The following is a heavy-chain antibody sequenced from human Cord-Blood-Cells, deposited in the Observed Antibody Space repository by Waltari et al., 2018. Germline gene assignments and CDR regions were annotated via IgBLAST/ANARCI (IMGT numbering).Heavy chain of an antibody. CDR2: IYYSGTT. J-gene: IGHJ4*02. V-gene: IGHV4-39*01. CDR3: ARFLEWLYYFDY. CDR1: GGSLSRSSYS. D-gene: IGHD3-3*01. Sequence: QLQLQESGPGLVQPSETLSLTCTVSGGSLSRSSYSWGWIRQPPGKGLEWIGSIYYSGTTYYNPSLKSRVTISVDTSKNQFSLKLSSVTAADTAVYYCARFLEWLYYFDYWGQGTLVTVSS.